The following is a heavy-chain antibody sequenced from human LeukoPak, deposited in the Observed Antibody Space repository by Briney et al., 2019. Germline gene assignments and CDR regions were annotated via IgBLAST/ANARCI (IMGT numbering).Heavy chain of an antibody. D-gene: IGHD6-13*01. V-gene: IGHV3-7*01. CDR3: ARDPSSSSAFDY. J-gene: IGHJ4*02. Sequence: GGSLRLSCAASGFTFSSYWMNWVRQAPGKGLEWVANIKQDGSGKYYVDSVKGRFTISRDNAKKSLYLQMNSLRAEDTAVYYCARDPSSSSAFDYWGQGTLVTVSS. CDR2: IKQDGSGK. CDR1: GFTFSSYW.